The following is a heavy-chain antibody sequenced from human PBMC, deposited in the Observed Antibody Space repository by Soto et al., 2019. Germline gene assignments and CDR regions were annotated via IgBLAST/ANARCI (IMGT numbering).Heavy chain of an antibody. CDR1: GDCIGRWGYS. Sequence: PSQTLSLTCVVSGDCIGRWGYSWTWIRQPPGKALEWIGNIYDSGSTSYNPSLKSRVTISVDRSKNQFSLKLTSVTAADTAVYFCAIGWPAWGQGTSVTVSS. D-gene: IGHD2-15*01. J-gene: IGHJ6*02. V-gene: IGHV4-30-2*01. CDR3: AIGWPA. CDR2: IYDSGST.